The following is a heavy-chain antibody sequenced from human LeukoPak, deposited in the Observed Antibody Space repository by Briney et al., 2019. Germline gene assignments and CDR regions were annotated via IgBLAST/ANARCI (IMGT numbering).Heavy chain of an antibody. Sequence: GGSLRLSCAASGFTFSSYAMHWVRQAPGKGLEWVAVISYDGSNKYYADSVKGRFTTSRDNSKNTLYLQMNSLRAEDTAVYYCARATVILDYWGQGTLVTVSS. D-gene: IGHD4-17*01. CDR3: ARATVILDY. CDR2: ISYDGSNK. J-gene: IGHJ4*02. V-gene: IGHV3-30*04. CDR1: GFTFSSYA.